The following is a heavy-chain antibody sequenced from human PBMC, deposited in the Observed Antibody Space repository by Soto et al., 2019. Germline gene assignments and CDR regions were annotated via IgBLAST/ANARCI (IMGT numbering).Heavy chain of an antibody. Sequence: QVQLQESGPGLVKPSQTLSLTCTVSGGSISSGDYYWSWIRQPPGKGLEWIGYIYYSGSTYYNPSLKSRVTRSVDTSKNQFSLKLSSVTAADTAVYYCAREVTGGELSSSWYEGGWFDPWGQGTLVTVSS. CDR1: GGSISSGDYY. V-gene: IGHV4-30-4*01. D-gene: IGHD6-13*01. CDR2: IYYSGST. CDR3: AREVTGGELSSSWYEGGWFDP. J-gene: IGHJ5*02.